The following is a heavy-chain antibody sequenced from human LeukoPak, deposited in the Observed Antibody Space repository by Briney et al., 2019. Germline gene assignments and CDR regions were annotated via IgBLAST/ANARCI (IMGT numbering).Heavy chain of an antibody. Sequence: GGSLRLSCAASGFIFSDYYMSWIRQAPGKGLEWVSYISSSGSTIYYADSVKGRFTISRDNAKNSLYLQMNSLRAEDTAVYYCARDRRVYCSGGSCYSSDFDYWGQGTLVTVSS. CDR3: ARDRRVYCSGGSCYSSDFDY. J-gene: IGHJ4*02. D-gene: IGHD2-15*01. CDR1: GFIFSDYY. V-gene: IGHV3-11*01. CDR2: ISSSGSTI.